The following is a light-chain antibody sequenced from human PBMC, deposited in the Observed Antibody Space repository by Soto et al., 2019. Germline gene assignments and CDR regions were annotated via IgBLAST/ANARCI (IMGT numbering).Light chain of an antibody. CDR3: AAWDHSLNGYYV. J-gene: IGLJ1*01. Sequence: QSVLTQPPSASGTPGQRVTISCSGSSSNIGSNTVNWYQQLPGTAPKLLIYSNNQRPSGVPDRFSGSKSGTSASLAISGLQPEDEADYYCAAWDHSLNGYYVFGTGTKVTVL. CDR1: SSNIGSNT. V-gene: IGLV1-44*01. CDR2: SNN.